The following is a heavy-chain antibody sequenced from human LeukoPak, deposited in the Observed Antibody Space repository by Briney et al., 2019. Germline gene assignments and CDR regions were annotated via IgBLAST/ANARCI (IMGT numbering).Heavy chain of an antibody. Sequence: PSETLSLTCTVSGGYISTYYWSWIRQPPGKGLEWIGYIYYSGSTDYNPSLRSRVTISVDTSKSQFSLKLSSVTAADTAVYYCASGRGLYSFYAFDIWGQGTMVTVSS. CDR1: GGYISTYY. CDR3: ASGRGLYSFYAFDI. CDR2: IYYSGST. D-gene: IGHD5-18*01. J-gene: IGHJ3*02. V-gene: IGHV4-59*01.